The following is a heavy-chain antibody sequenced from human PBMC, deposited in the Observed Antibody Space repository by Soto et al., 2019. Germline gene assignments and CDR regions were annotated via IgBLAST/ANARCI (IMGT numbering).Heavy chain of an antibody. Sequence: QVQLQQSGPGLVKPSQTLSLTCTVSGGSISYEYYHWTWIRQSPGKGLEWIGYIHYSGSIIYNPSFKSRVTISVDTSKNQFSLQLSSVTAADTAMYFCAREDDGGDRDYYGLDVWGQGTTVTASS. D-gene: IGHD2-21*02. J-gene: IGHJ6*02. CDR2: IHYSGSI. CDR3: AREDDGGDRDYYGLDV. CDR1: GGSISYEYYH. V-gene: IGHV4-30-4*08.